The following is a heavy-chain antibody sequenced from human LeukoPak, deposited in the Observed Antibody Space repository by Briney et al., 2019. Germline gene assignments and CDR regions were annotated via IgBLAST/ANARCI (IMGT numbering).Heavy chain of an antibody. V-gene: IGHV3-30*01. J-gene: IGHJ3*02. CDR1: GFTFSRYA. Sequence: GGSLRLSCAASGFTFSRYAMNWVCQAPGKGLEWVAVISYDGSNKHYADSLKGRFTISRDNSKTTVYLQMNSLKTDDTAVYYCARGPGHSRSYFDAFDIWSQGTMVTVSP. D-gene: IGHD1-26*01. CDR3: ARGPGHSRSYFDAFDI. CDR2: ISYDGSNK.